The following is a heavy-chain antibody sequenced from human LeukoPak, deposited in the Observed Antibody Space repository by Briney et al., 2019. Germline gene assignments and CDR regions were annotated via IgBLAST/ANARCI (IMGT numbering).Heavy chain of an antibody. CDR2: IYYSGST. D-gene: IGHD2-15*01. Sequence: SETLSLTCTVCGGSISSSNYYWGWIRQPPEKGLEWIGTIYYSGSTYYNSSLKSRVTISVDTSKNHCSLRVSSVTATATAMYYCGRHGALCTGGSCTRFDPWGQGTLVTVSS. CDR1: GGSISSSNYY. V-gene: IGHV4-39*01. CDR3: GRHGALCTGGSCTRFDP. J-gene: IGHJ5*02.